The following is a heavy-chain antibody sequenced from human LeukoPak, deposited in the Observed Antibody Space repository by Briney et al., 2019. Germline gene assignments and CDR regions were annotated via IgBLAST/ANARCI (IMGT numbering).Heavy chain of an antibody. V-gene: IGHV3-21*01. CDR3: ARGAPYSSGWNAFDI. CDR1: GFTFSSYN. D-gene: IGHD6-19*01. Sequence: GGSLRLSCAASGFTFSSYNMNWVRQTPGQGLEWVSSITSGSSHIYYADSVKGRFTISRDNAKSSLYLQMNSLRAEDTAVYYCARGAPYSSGWNAFDIWGQGTMVTVSS. J-gene: IGHJ3*02. CDR2: ITSGSSHI.